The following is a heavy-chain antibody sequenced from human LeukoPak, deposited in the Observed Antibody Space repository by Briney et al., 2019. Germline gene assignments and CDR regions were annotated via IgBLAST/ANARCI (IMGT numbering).Heavy chain of an antibody. CDR3: AKAAILTRTYYFDY. D-gene: IGHD3-9*01. Sequence: GGSLRLSCAASGFTFSSYGMHWVRQAPGKGLEWVAAISYDGSNKYYADSVKGRFTISRDNSKNTLYLQVNSLRAEDTAVYYCAKAAILTRTYYFDYWGQGTLVTVSS. V-gene: IGHV3-30*18. J-gene: IGHJ4*02. CDR1: GFTFSSYG. CDR2: ISYDGSNK.